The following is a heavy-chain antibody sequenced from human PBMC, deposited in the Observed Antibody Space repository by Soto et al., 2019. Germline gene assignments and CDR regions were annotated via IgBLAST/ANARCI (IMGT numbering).Heavy chain of an antibody. Sequence: QVQLQESGPGLVKPSQTLSLTCTVSGGSISSGGYYWSWIRQHPGKGLEWIGYIYYSRSTYYNPSLKSRVTISVDTSKNQFSLKLSSVTAADTAVYYCARGGIAAAHIDYWGQGTLVTVSS. J-gene: IGHJ4*02. CDR2: IYYSRST. V-gene: IGHV4-31*03. D-gene: IGHD6-13*01. CDR1: GGSISSGGYY. CDR3: ARGGIAAAHIDY.